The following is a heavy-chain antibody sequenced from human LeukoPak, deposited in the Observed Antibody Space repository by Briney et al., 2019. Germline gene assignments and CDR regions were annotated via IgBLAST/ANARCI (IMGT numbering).Heavy chain of an antibody. J-gene: IGHJ4*02. Sequence: PGGSLRLSCAASRFTFSNYAMHWVRQAPGKGLEWVAVISYDASNKYYADSVKGRFTISRDNSKNTLYLQMNSLRAEDTAVYYCARGEREWGHYYDTSYWGQGTLVTVSS. V-gene: IGHV3-30*04. D-gene: IGHD3-22*01. CDR2: ISYDASNK. CDR1: RFTFSNYA. CDR3: ARGEREWGHYYDTSY.